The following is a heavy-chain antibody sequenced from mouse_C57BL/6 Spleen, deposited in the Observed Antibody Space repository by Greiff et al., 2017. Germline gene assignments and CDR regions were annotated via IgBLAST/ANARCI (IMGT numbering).Heavy chain of an antibody. D-gene: IGHD2-2*01. J-gene: IGHJ2*01. V-gene: IGHV1-64*01. CDR1: GYTFTSYW. CDR3: AHGYDVDY. CDR2: IHPNSGST. Sequence: QVQLQQSGAELVKPGASVKLSCKASGYTFTSYWMHWVKQRPGQGLEWIGMIHPNSGSTNYNEKFKNKATLTVDKSSSTAYMQLSSLTSEDSAVYYCAHGYDVDYWGQGTTLTVA.